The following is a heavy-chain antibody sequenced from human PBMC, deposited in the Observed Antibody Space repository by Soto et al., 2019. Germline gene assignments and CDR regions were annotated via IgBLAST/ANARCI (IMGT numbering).Heavy chain of an antibody. D-gene: IGHD3-10*01. CDR3: AQRLRDYGSGRERANYFDP. CDR1: GFSLSTTGVG. CDR2: IYWDDDK. J-gene: IGHJ5*02. V-gene: IGHV2-5*02. Sequence: QITLKESGPTLVRPTQTLTLTCTFSGFSLSTTGVGVGWIRQPPGKALEWLALIYWDDDKRYSPSLKSRLTITKDTSPNDVILTMTNMDPVDTATYYGAQRLRDYGSGRERANYFDPWRQGTLVTVSS.